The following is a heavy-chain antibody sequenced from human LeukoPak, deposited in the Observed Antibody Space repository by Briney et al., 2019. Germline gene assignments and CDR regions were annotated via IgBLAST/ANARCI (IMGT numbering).Heavy chain of an antibody. CDR3: ARRGSMGGSFVGAFDI. CDR1: GGSISSYY. Sequence: SETLSLTCTVSGGSISSYYWSWIRQPPGKGLEWIGSIYYTGRTFYNPSLKSRVTISVDTSKNQFSLKLSSVTAADTAVYYCARRGSMGGSFVGAFDIWGQGTMVTVSS. CDR2: IYYTGRT. J-gene: IGHJ3*02. V-gene: IGHV4-39*01. D-gene: IGHD1-26*01.